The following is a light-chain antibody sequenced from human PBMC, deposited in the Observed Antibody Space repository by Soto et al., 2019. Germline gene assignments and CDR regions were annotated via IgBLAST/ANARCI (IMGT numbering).Light chain of an antibody. J-gene: IGLJ1*01. CDR3: QSYDNSLSVYV. CDR2: NVN. CDR1: SSDVGSYDY. V-gene: IGLV2-11*01. Sequence: QSALIQPPSVSGSPGQSVTISCTGTSSDVGSYDYVSWYQQHPGTVPKPMIYNVNTQPSGVPDRFSGSKSGNTASMTISGLQAEDEADYYCQSYDNSLSVYVFGTGTKVTVL.